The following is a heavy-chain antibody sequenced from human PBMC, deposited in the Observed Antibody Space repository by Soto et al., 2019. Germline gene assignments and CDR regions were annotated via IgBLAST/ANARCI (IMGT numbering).Heavy chain of an antibody. CDR3: TRVEAGRSNFYYYGIDA. CDR1: GFTFKSYG. V-gene: IGHV3-33*01. Sequence: GGSLRLSCEASGFTFKSYGMHWVRQAPGKGLEWVAVIWYDGSNEYYADSVKGRFTISRDNSKDTLYLQMNSLRAEDTAVYYCTRVEAGRSNFYYYGIDAWGQGTTVTVSS. CDR2: IWYDGSNE. D-gene: IGHD3-3*01. J-gene: IGHJ6*02.